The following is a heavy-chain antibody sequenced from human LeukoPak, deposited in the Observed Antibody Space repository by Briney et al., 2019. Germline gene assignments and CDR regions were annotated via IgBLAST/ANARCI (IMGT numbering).Heavy chain of an antibody. CDR2: LSSSGNTI. CDR3: AELGITMIGGV. J-gene: IGHJ6*04. CDR1: GFTFSDYY. D-gene: IGHD3-10*02. Sequence: GGSVRLSCAASGFTFSDYYINWIRQAPGMGLEWVAYLSSSGNTIYYADSVKGRFTISRDNAKNSLFLQMNSLRAEDTAVYYCAELGITMIGGVWGKGTTVTISS. V-gene: IGHV3-11*04.